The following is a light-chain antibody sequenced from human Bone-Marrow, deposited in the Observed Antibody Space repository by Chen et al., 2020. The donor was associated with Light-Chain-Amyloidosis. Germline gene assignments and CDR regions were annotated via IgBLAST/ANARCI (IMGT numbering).Light chain of an antibody. J-gene: IGLJ2*01. CDR1: SSNVGGLNL. V-gene: IGLV2-23*02. CDR3: CSYAGDSTVL. Sequence: QSDLTQPAPVSGSPGPSITTSCTRTSSNVGGLNLGSWYQQHPGKAPKLLFYEVTKRPSGVSNRFSAFKSGNTASLTISGLQTEDEADYYCCSYAGDSTVLFGGGTKLTVL. CDR2: EVT.